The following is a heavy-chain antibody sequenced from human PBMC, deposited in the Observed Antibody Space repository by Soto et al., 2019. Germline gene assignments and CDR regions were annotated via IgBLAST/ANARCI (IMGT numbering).Heavy chain of an antibody. D-gene: IGHD3-22*01. CDR3: ARTFETYYYDSSASLRFDP. Sequence: PSETLSLTCAVYGGSFSGYYWSWIRQPPGKGLEWIGEINHSGSTNYNPSLKSRVTISVDTSKNQFSLKLSSVTAADTAVYYCARTFETYYYDSSASLRFDPWGQGTLVTVSS. J-gene: IGHJ5*02. V-gene: IGHV4-34*01. CDR2: INHSGST. CDR1: GGSFSGYY.